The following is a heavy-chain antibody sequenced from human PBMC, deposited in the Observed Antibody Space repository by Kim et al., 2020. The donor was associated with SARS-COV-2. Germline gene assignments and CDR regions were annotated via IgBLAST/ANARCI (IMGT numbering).Heavy chain of an antibody. CDR2: INHSGST. J-gene: IGHJ6*01. CDR3: ARVSITILVVVITPYSYYG. D-gene: IGHD3-22*01. V-gene: IGHV4-34*01. CDR1: GGSFSGYY. Sequence: SETLSLTCAVYGGSFSGYYWSWIRQPPGKGLEWIGEINHSGSTNYNPSLKSRVTISVDTSKNQFSLTLSSVTAADTAVYYFARVSITILVVVITPYSYYG.